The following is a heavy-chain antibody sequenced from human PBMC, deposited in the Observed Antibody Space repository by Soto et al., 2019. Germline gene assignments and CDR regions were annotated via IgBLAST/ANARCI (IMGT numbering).Heavy chain of an antibody. D-gene: IGHD2-2*01. Sequence: PSETLSLTCAVYGGSFSGYYWSWIRQPPGKGLEWIGEINHSGSTNYNPSLKSRVTISVDTSKNQFSLKLSSVTAADTAVYYCAGDRYCSSTSCYVNYYYYYMDVWGKGTTVTVSS. CDR1: GGSFSGYY. J-gene: IGHJ6*03. V-gene: IGHV4-34*01. CDR2: INHSGST. CDR3: AGDRYCSSTSCYVNYYYYYMDV.